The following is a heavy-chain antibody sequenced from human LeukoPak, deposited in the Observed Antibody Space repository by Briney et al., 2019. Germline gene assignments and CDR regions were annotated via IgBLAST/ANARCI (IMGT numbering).Heavy chain of an antibody. D-gene: IGHD3-22*01. V-gene: IGHV1-2*02. CDR1: GYTFTGYY. J-gene: IGHJ4*02. CDR2: INPNGGGT. Sequence: ASVKVSCKASGYTFTGYYIHWVRQAPGQGLEWMGWINPNGGGTNYAQNSQGSVTMTRDTSITTAYLELSRLRSDDTAVYYCARSGSYYDISAVIDYWGQGTLVTVSS. CDR3: ARSGSYYDISAVIDY.